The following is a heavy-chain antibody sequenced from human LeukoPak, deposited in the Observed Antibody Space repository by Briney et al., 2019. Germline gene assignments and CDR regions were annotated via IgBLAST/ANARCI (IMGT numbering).Heavy chain of an antibody. V-gene: IGHV3-21*01. J-gene: IGHJ4*02. CDR3: ARDSGSRYFDWLSYFDY. Sequence: PGGSLRLSCAASGFTFSSYSMNWVRQAPGQGLEWVSSISSSSSYIYYADSVKGRFTISRDNAKNSLYLQMNSLRAEDTAVYYCARDSGSRYFDWLSYFDYWGQGTLVTVSS. CDR2: ISSSSSYI. CDR1: GFTFSSYS. D-gene: IGHD3-9*01.